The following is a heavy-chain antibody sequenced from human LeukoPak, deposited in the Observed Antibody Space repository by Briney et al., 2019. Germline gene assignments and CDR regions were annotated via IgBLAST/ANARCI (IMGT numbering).Heavy chain of an antibody. Sequence: ASETLSLTCTVSGGSISSSDYYWGWIRQPPEKGLEWIGAISSSGSTYYNPSLKSQVTISVDSSKNQFSLKLSSVTAADTAVYYCARRTSNPVGAIDYWGQGTLVTVSS. V-gene: IGHV4-39*01. CDR3: ARRTSNPVGAIDY. D-gene: IGHD1-26*01. CDR2: ISSSGST. J-gene: IGHJ4*02. CDR1: GGSISSSDYY.